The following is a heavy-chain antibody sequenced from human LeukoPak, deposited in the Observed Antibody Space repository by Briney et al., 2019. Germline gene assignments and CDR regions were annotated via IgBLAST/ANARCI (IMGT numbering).Heavy chain of an antibody. CDR2: ISYDGSNK. J-gene: IGHJ3*02. D-gene: IGHD4-17*01. V-gene: IGHV3-30-3*01. Sequence: GRSLRLSCAASGFTFSSYAMHWVRQAPGKGLEWVAVISYDGSNKYYADSVKGRFTISRDNAKNTLYLQMNSLRAEDTAVYYCTRVDYGGNSGDAFDIWGQGTTVTVSS. CDR3: TRVDYGGNSGDAFDI. CDR1: GFTFSSYA.